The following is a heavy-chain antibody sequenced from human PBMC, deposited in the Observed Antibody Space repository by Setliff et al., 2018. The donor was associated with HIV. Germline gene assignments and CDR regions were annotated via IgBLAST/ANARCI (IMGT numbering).Heavy chain of an antibody. V-gene: IGHV4-34*01. CDR2: ITDTGHT. D-gene: IGHD2-15*01. Sequence: LSLTCTVYGGSLTHYYWTWIRQPPGGGLEWIGEITDTGHTNYNSSLQSRVTISLDTSRKQFSLKLTYVTASDAAVYYCARAPSCIGSNCIFYYYYYYGLDVWGHGTTVTVSS. CDR3: ARAPSCIGSNCIFYYYYYYGLDV. CDR1: GGSLTHYY. J-gene: IGHJ6*02.